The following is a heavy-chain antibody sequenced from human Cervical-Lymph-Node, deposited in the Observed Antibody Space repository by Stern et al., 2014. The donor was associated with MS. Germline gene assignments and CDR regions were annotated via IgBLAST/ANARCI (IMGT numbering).Heavy chain of an antibody. D-gene: IGHD1-26*01. CDR3: VKGYTGIDY. Sequence: QVQLVQSGGGVVQPGRSLRLSCAASGFAFTNYGMHWVRQGPGKGLEWVSFISYDGGNKYYVDSVKGRFTISRDNSKNTLDLQMNSLRPEDTAVYYCVKGYTGIDYWGQGTLVTVSS. J-gene: IGHJ4*02. V-gene: IGHV3-30*18. CDR1: GFAFTNYG. CDR2: ISYDGGNK.